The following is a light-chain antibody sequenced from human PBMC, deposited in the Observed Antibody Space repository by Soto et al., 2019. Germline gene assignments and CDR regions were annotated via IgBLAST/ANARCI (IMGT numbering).Light chain of an antibody. CDR3: QQYNDYDIT. J-gene: IGKJ5*01. CDR1: QSISSR. CDR2: DAS. V-gene: IGKV1-5*01. Sequence: DIQMTQSASALSETVLDRVTMTCRASQSISSRLAWYQQKPGKAPKVMIFDASTLESGVPSRFSGSGSGTEFTLTISSLQPDDFATYYCQQYNDYDITFGQGTRLEIK.